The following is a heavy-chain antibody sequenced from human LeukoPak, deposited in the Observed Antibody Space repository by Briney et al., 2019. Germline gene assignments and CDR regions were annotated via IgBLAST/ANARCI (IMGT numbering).Heavy chain of an antibody. D-gene: IGHD6-13*01. Sequence: GGSLRLSCAASGFTFSSYGMHWVRQAPGKGLEWVAVISYDGSNKYYADSVKGRFTISRDNSKNTLYLQMNSLRAEDTAVYYCAKDWYQQLAYYFDYWGQGTLVTVSS. CDR3: AKDWYQQLAYYFDY. J-gene: IGHJ4*02. V-gene: IGHV3-30*18. CDR2: ISYDGSNK. CDR1: GFTFSSYG.